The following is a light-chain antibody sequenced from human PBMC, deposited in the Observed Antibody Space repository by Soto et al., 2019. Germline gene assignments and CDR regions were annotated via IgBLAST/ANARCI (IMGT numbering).Light chain of an antibody. V-gene: IGKV3-15*01. CDR2: GAS. Sequence: EMVMTQSPATLSVSPGERATLSCRASQSVSSNLAWYQQKPGQAPRLLIYGASTRATGIPARFSGSRSGTEFTLTISSLQSEDFAVYYCQQYSNWPPYTFGQGTKLEIK. CDR1: QSVSSN. J-gene: IGKJ2*01. CDR3: QQYSNWPPYT.